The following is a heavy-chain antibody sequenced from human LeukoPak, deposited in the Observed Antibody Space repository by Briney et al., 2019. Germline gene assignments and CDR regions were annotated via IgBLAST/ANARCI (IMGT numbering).Heavy chain of an antibody. J-gene: IGHJ4*02. V-gene: IGHV3-53*01. CDR1: GFTFSSYG. D-gene: IGHD4-23*01. Sequence: GGSLRLSCAASGFTFSSYGMHWVRQAPGKGLEWVSVIYSGGNTYYADSVKGRFTISRDNSKNTLYLQMNSLRAEDTAVYYCARVVPPDYGGNVDYWGQGTLVTVSS. CDR3: ARVVPPDYGGNVDY. CDR2: IYSGGNT.